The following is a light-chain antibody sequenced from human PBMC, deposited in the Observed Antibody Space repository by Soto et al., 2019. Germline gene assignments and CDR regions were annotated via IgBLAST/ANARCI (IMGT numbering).Light chain of an antibody. CDR1: SSDVGSYNY. CDR2: DVS. Sequence: QSALTQPASVSGSPGQSIAISCTGSSSDVGSYNYVCWYQQYPGKAPKMMIYDVSNRPSGVSNRFSGSKSGNTASLTISGLQAEDEADYYCGSYTGSSTPYVFGTGTKLTVL. V-gene: IGLV2-14*01. CDR3: GSYTGSSTPYV. J-gene: IGLJ1*01.